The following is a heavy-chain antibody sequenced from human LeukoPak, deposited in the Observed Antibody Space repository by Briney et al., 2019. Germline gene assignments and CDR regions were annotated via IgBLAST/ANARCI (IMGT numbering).Heavy chain of an antibody. D-gene: IGHD3-22*01. CDR3: ARSVYDSSGPLGYYFDY. Sequence: PSETLSLTCTVSGGSISSYYWSWIRQPPGKGLEWIGYIYYSGSTNYNPSLKSRVTISVDTSKNQFSLKLSSVTAADTAVYYCARSVYDSSGPLGYYFDYWGQGTLVTVSS. V-gene: IGHV4-59*01. CDR2: IYYSGST. J-gene: IGHJ4*02. CDR1: GGSISSYY.